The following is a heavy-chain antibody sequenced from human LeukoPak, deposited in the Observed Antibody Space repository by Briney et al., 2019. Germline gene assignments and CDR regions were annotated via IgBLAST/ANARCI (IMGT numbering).Heavy chain of an antibody. J-gene: IGHJ6*04. CDR1: GYTFTGYY. Sequence: ASVKVSCKASGYTFTGYYMHWVRQAPGQGLEGMGWINPNSGGTNYAQKFQGWVTMTRDTSISTAYMELSRLRSDDTAVYYCARDYCSSTSCYYGMDVWGKGTTVTVSS. D-gene: IGHD2-2*01. CDR3: ARDYCSSTSCYYGMDV. V-gene: IGHV1-2*04. CDR2: INPNSGGT.